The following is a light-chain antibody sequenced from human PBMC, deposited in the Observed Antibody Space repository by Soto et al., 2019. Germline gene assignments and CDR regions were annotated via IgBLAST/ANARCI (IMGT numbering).Light chain of an antibody. CDR3: QQSYSSPPT. CDR2: GAS. Sequence: DIQMTQSPSTLSASVGDRVTITCRASESMSNCLAWYQQKPGKAPKLLISGASSLQSGVPSRFSGSRSGPDFTLTISSLQPEDFATYYCQQSYSSPPTFGQGTKVDIK. CDR1: ESMSNC. V-gene: IGKV1-39*01. J-gene: IGKJ1*01.